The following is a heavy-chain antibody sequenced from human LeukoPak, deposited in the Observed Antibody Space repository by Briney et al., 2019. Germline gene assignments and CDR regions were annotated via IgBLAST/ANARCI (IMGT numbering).Heavy chain of an antibody. J-gene: IGHJ4*02. CDR1: GFTFGDYA. Sequence: PGGFLRLSCTGSGFTFGDYAMNWVRQAPGKGLEWVSYISSSGSTIYYADSVKGRFTISRDNAKNSLYLQMNSLRAEDTAVYYCARDGGYSYGVDYWGQGTLVTVSS. CDR3: ARDGGYSYGVDY. D-gene: IGHD5-18*01. CDR2: ISSSGSTI. V-gene: IGHV3-48*03.